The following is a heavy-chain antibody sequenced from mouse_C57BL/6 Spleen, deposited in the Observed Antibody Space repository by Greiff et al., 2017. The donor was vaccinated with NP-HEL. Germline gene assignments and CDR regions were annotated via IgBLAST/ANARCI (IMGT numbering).Heavy chain of an antibody. D-gene: IGHD1-1*01. CDR2: IYPGDGDT. J-gene: IGHJ1*03. CDR1: GYAFSSYW. V-gene: IGHV1-80*01. CDR3: ARSNSRWYFDV. Sequence: QVQLKESGAELVKPGASVKISCKASGYAFSSYWMNWVKQRPGKGLEWIGQIYPGDGDTNYNGKFKGKATLTADKSSSTAYMQLSSLTSEDSAVYFCARSNSRWYFDVWGTRTTVTVSS.